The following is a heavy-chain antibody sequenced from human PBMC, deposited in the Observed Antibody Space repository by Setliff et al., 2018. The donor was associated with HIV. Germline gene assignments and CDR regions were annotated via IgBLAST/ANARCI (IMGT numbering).Heavy chain of an antibody. CDR1: GFAFTNYG. D-gene: IGHD3-10*01. V-gene: IGHV1-18*01. CDR3: ARGWDYGVRKPED. Sequence: GASVKVSCKTSGFAFTNYGFTWVRQAPGQGLEWMGWISAYSGETFSTLEFRDRVTLTTDTSTNTSHMELRSLTYGDTAVYFCARGWDYGVRKPEDWGQGTLVTVSS. J-gene: IGHJ4*02. CDR2: ISAYSGET.